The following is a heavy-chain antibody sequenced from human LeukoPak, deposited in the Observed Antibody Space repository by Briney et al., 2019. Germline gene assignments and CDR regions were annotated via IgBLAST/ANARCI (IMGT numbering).Heavy chain of an antibody. CDR1: GDSVSGNSTA. CDR2: TYYRSKWYN. CDR3: ARGGQGDGYSADEAFDF. D-gene: IGHD5-24*01. V-gene: IGHV6-1*01. Sequence: SQTLSLTCAISGDSVSGNSTAYNWIRQSPSRGLEWLGRTYYRSKWYNDYAVSVKSRIIINPDTSKNQLSLQLKSVTPEDTTVYYCARGGQGDGYSADEAFDFWGQGTMVTVSS. J-gene: IGHJ3*01.